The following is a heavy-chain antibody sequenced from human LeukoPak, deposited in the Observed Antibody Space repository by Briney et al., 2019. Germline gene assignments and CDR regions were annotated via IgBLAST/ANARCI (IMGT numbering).Heavy chain of an antibody. V-gene: IGHV3-21*01. J-gene: IGHJ4*02. CDR1: GFTFSSYG. Sequence: GGSLRLSCAASGFTFSSYGMNWVRQAPGKGLEWVSSISSSSTYINYADSVKGRFTISGDNAKNSLYLQMNSLRAEDTAVYYCARDRSPGNFDYWGQGTLVTVSS. CDR3: ARDRSPGNFDY. CDR2: ISSSSTYI. D-gene: IGHD3-10*01.